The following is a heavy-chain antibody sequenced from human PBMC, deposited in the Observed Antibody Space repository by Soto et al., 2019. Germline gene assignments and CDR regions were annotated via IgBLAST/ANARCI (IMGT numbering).Heavy chain of an antibody. CDR3: ARREDTFDF. V-gene: IGHV4-4*07. Sequence: SETLSLTCSLSTGSLSTFYWNWIRQPAGGKGLEWIGRIYASGSANYNPSLKSRLTMSVDTSKNQFSLHLTSVTAADTAVYYCARREDTFDFWGQGMLVTV. CDR2: IYASGSA. CDR1: TGSLSTFY. J-gene: IGHJ4*02.